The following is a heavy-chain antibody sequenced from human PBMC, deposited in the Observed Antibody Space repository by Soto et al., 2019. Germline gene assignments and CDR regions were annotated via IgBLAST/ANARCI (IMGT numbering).Heavy chain of an antibody. V-gene: IGHV4-39*01. D-gene: IGHD2-15*01. CDR3: ARLVVKGLYYYYYGMAV. CDR1: GGSISSSSYY. Sequence: SETLSLTCTVSGGSISSSSYYWGWIRQPPGKGLEWIGSIYYSGSTYYDPSLKSRVTISVDTSKNQFSLKLSSVTAADTAVYYCARLVVKGLYYYYYGMAVWGQGTTVTVSS. CDR2: IYYSGST. J-gene: IGHJ6*02.